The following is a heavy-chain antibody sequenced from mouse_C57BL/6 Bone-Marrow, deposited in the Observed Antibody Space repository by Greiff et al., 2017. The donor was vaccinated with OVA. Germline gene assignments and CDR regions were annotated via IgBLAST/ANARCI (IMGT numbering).Heavy chain of an antibody. CDR3: ARGLGFMDY. D-gene: IGHD3-3*01. Sequence: VMLVESGGGLLKPGGSLKLSCAASGFTFSDYGMHWVRQAPEKGLEWVAYISSGSSTIYYADTVKGRFTISRDNDKNTLFLQMTSLTSEDTAMYYCARGLGFMDYWGQGTSVTISS. CDR2: ISSGSSTI. CDR1: GFTFSDYG. J-gene: IGHJ4*01. V-gene: IGHV5-17*01.